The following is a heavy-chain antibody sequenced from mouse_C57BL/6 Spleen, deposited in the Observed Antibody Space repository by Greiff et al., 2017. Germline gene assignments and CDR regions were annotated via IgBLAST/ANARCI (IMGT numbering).Heavy chain of an antibody. V-gene: IGHV1-61*01. J-gene: IGHJ4*01. CDR1: GYTFTSYW. D-gene: IGHD2-4*01. Sequence: QVQLQQPGAELVRPGSSVKLSCKASGYTFTSYWMDWVKQRPGQGLEWIGNIYPSDSETHYNQKFKDKATLTVDKSSSTAYMQLSSLTSEDSAVYYCAREGFYYDYAREQGYAMDYWGQGTSVTVSS. CDR3: AREGFYYDYAREQGYAMDY. CDR2: IYPSDSET.